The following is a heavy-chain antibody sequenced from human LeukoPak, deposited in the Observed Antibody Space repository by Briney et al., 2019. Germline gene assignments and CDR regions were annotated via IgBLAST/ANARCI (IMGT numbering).Heavy chain of an antibody. CDR2: ISPYNGKT. CDR3: ARDPEIGFRNGHYFDY. CDR1: GYTFINYG. D-gene: IGHD5-18*01. V-gene: IGHV1-18*01. Sequence: GASVKVSCKASGYTFINYGIRWVRQAPGQGLAWVGWISPYNGKTNYAQNIQGRVTMTTDSYTSTAYMELRGLRSDDTAVYYCARDPEIGFRNGHYFDYWGQGTLVTVSS. J-gene: IGHJ4*02.